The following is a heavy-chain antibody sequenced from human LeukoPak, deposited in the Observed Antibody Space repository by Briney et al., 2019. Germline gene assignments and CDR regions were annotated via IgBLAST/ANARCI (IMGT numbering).Heavy chain of an antibody. CDR1: GFTFSDYY. CDR2: ISSSGSTI. Sequence: NPGGSLRLSCAASGFTFSDYYMSWLRQAPGKGLEWVSYISSSGSTIYYADSVKGRFTISRDNAKNSLYLQMNSLRAEDTAVYYCAREAGQGFGVVYFDYWGQGTLVTVSS. J-gene: IGHJ4*02. D-gene: IGHD3-3*01. CDR3: AREAGQGFGVVYFDY. V-gene: IGHV3-11*01.